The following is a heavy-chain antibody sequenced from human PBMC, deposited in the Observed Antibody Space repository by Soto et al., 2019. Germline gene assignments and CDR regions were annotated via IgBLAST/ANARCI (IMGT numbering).Heavy chain of an antibody. Sequence: PGGSLRLSCAASGFTFTTYPMNWVRQAPGKGLEWVSTVSNSGLDTYYVDSVKGRFTVSRDNTKNTLYLQMNSLRGEDTATYYCAKERESRSSYYFMDVWGKGTTVTVSS. D-gene: IGHD6-13*01. CDR1: GFTFTTYP. J-gene: IGHJ6*03. V-gene: IGHV3-23*01. CDR2: VSNSGLDT. CDR3: AKERESRSSYYFMDV.